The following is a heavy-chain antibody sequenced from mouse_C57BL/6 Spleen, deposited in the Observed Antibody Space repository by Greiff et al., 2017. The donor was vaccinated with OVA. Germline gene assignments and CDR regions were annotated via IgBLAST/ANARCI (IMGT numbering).Heavy chain of an antibody. CDR2: IYPGDGDT. CDR1: GYAFSSSW. CDR3: ARGGCYFDD. Sequence: QVQLQQSGPELVKPGASVKISCKASGYAFSSSWMTWVKQRPGKGLEWIGRIYPGDGDTNYNGKFKGKATLTADKSSSNAYMQLSSLTSEDSAVYFCARGGCYFDDWGQGTTLTVSS. J-gene: IGHJ2*01. V-gene: IGHV1-82*01.